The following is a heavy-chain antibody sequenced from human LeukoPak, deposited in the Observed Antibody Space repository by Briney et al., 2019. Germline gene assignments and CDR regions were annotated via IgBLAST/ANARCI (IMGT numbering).Heavy chain of an antibody. CDR1: GFTFSSYS. CDR2: ISSSSSYI. V-gene: IGHV3-21*01. J-gene: IGHJ3*02. D-gene: IGHD6-13*01. CDR3: ARDLGIAAAGTGAFDI. Sequence: GGSLRLSCAASGFTFSSYSINWVRQAPGKGLEWVSYISSSSSYIYYADSVKGRFTISRDNAKNSLSLQMNSLRAEDTAVYYCARDLGIAAAGTGAFDIWGQGTMVTVSS.